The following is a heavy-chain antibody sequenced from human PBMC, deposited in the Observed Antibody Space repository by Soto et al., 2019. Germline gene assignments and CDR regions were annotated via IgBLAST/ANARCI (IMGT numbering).Heavy chain of an antibody. D-gene: IGHD2-15*01. J-gene: IGHJ6*02. CDR3: ARGDCSGGLCYGMDV. V-gene: IGHV3-48*02. CDR1: GFTFTGHT. CDR2: IGSTSDNI. Sequence: EVQLVESGGALVQPGGSLRLTCAVSGFTFTGHTMTWVRQAPGKGLEWVSYIGSTSDNIYYADSVKGRFIISRDNARNSLFLQMSSLTHEDTAVYYCARGDCSGGLCYGMDVWGRGTTVTVSS.